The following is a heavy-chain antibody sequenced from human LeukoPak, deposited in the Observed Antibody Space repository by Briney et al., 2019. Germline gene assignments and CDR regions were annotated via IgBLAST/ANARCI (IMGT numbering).Heavy chain of an antibody. D-gene: IGHD2-2*01. J-gene: IGHJ5*02. CDR2: IYYSGST. CDR3: ARGPTVVPAANGWFDP. Sequence: PSETLSLTCTVSGGSISSYYWSWIRQPPGKGLEWIGYIYYSGSTNYNPSLKSRVTISVDTSKNQFSLKLSSVTAADTAVYYCARGPTVVPAANGWFDPWGQGTLVTVSS. V-gene: IGHV4-59*01. CDR1: GGSISSYY.